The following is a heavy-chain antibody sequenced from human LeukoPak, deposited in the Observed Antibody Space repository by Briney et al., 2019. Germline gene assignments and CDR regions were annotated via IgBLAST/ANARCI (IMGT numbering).Heavy chain of an antibody. V-gene: IGHV3-9*01. CDR3: AKVSAASDAFDI. Sequence: LRLSCAAXXFTFDDYAMHWVRQAPGKGLEWVSGISWNSGSIVYADSVKGRFTISRDNAKNSLYLQMNSLRAEDTALYYCAKVSAASDAFDIWGQGTMVTVSS. CDR1: XFTFDDYA. CDR2: ISWNSGSI. D-gene: IGHD2-2*01. J-gene: IGHJ3*02.